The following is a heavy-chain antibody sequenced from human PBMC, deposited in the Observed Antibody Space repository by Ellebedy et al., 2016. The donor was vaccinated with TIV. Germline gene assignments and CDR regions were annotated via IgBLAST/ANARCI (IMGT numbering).Heavy chain of an antibody. CDR3: AMRASYGDYAVQVNPWFDP. J-gene: IGHJ5*02. CDR1: GFNFRSYW. CDR2: IRQEGDEI. Sequence: GESLKISCAASGFNFRSYWMTWVRQAPGKGLEWVAKIRQEGDEIYYVEYVKGRFTISRDNAKNSLFLQMNSLRIEDTAVYYCAMRASYGDYAVQVNPWFDPWGQGTLVTVSS. D-gene: IGHD4-17*01. V-gene: IGHV3-7*01.